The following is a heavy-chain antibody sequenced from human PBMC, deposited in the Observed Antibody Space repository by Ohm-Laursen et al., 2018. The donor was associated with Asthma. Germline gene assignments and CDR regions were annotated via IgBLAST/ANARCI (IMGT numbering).Heavy chain of an antibody. V-gene: IGHV1-18*01. D-gene: IGHD3-9*01. CDR2: ISAYNGNT. CDR3: AREPKTYYDILTGQVGMDV. CDR1: GYTFTSYG. J-gene: IGHJ6*02. Sequence: ASVKVSCKASGYTFTSYGISWVRQAPGQGLEWMGWISAYNGNTNYAQKLQGRVTMTTDTSTSTAYMELRSLRSDDTAVYYCAREPKTYYDILTGQVGMDVWGQGTTVTVSS.